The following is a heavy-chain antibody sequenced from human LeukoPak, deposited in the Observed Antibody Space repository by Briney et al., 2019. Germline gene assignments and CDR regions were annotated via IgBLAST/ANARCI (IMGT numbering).Heavy chain of an antibody. CDR2: INQDGSEI. CDR1: GFIFSTYW. D-gene: IGHD6-13*01. V-gene: IGHV3-7*05. CDR3: ARRGTSSSWAHFDY. J-gene: IGHJ4*02. Sequence: GGSLRLSCAASGFIFSTYWLTWVRQAPGKGLEWVANINQDGSEIYYVDSVQGRFTISGDNVKNSLYLQMNSLGAEDTAVYYCARRGTSSSWAHFDYWGQGTLVTVSS.